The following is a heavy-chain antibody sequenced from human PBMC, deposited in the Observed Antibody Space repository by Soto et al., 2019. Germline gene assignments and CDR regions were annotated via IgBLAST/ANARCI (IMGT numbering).Heavy chain of an antibody. CDR2: ISGSGGST. V-gene: IGHV3-23*01. CDR3: AKVPGAAAGRGPFGY. D-gene: IGHD6-13*01. J-gene: IGHJ4*02. CDR1: GFTFSSYA. Sequence: VGSLRLSCAASGFTFSSYAMSWARQARGKGLEWVSAISGSGGSTYYADSVKGRFTISRDNSKNTLYLQVNSLRAEDTAVYYCAKVPGAAAGRGPFGYWGQGTLVTVSS.